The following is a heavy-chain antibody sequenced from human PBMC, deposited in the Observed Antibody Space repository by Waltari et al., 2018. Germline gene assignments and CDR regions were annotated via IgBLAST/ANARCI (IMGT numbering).Heavy chain of an antibody. D-gene: IGHD3-16*02. CDR3: AIDRNTRFDP. CDR1: GCSINSGGVS. CDR2: IYNSWNM. V-gene: IGHV4-31*11. J-gene: IGHJ5*02. Sequence: QVQLQESGPGLLKPAQTLSLTCAVSGCSINSGGVSWTWIRQRPGTGLEWIGNIYNSWNMFYNPSLRSRVSMSVDTSKNQFSLRLSSVTAADTAVYFCAIDRNTRFDPWGQGTLVTVSS.